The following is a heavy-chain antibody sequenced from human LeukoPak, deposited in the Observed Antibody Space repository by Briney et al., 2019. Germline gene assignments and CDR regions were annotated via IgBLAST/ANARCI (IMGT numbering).Heavy chain of an antibody. CDR1: GYTFTSYG. V-gene: IGHV1-18*01. Sequence: ASVKVSCKASGYTFTSYGISWVRQAPGQGLEWMGWISAYNGNTNYAQKLQGRVTMTTDTSTSTAYMKLRSLRSDDTAVYYCARVSYDSSGSWSVDYWGQGTLVTVSS. D-gene: IGHD3-22*01. CDR2: ISAYNGNT. J-gene: IGHJ4*02. CDR3: ARVSYDSSGSWSVDY.